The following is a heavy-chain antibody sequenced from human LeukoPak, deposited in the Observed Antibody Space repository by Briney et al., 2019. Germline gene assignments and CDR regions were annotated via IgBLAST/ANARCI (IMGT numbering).Heavy chain of an antibody. CDR2: IKSKTDGGTT. J-gene: IGHJ4*02. D-gene: IGHD3-10*01. CDR3: TLPWGSGSYYDY. CDR1: GFTFSNAW. Sequence: PGGSLRLSCATSGFTFSNAWLNWVRQAPGKGLEWVGHIKSKTDGGTTDYAAPVKGRFTISRDDSKNTLFLQMNSLKTEDTAVYYCTLPWGSGSYYDYWGQGTLVTVSS. V-gene: IGHV3-15*01.